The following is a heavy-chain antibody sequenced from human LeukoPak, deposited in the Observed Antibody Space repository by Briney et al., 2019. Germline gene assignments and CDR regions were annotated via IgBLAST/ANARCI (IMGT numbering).Heavy chain of an antibody. CDR2: IYYSGST. D-gene: IGHD4-23*01. J-gene: IGHJ4*02. CDR1: GGSISSSSYY. CDR3: ARETTVVSTGFDY. V-gene: IGHV4-39*07. Sequence: SETLSLTCTVSGGSISSSSYYWGWIRQPPGKGLEWIGSIYYSGSTYYNPSLKSRVTISVDTSKNQFSLKLSSVTAADTAVYYCARETTVVSTGFDYWGQGTLVTVSS.